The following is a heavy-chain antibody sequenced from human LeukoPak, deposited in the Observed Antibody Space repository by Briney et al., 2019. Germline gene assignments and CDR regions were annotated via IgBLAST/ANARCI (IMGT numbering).Heavy chain of an antibody. CDR3: ASTPDCSGGSCYWAAYYFDY. V-gene: IGHV5-51*01. CDR2: IYPGDSDT. J-gene: IGHJ4*02. CDR1: GYSFTSYW. D-gene: IGHD2-15*01. Sequence: GESLKISCKGSGYSFTSYWIGWVRQMPGKGLEWMGIIYPGDSDTRYSPSFQGQVTISADKSVSTAYLQWGSLKASDTAMYYCASTPDCSGGSCYWAAYYFDYWGQGTLVTVSS.